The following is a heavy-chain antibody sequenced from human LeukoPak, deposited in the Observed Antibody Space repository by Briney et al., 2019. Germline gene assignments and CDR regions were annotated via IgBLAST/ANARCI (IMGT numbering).Heavy chain of an antibody. V-gene: IGHV4-30-4*01. J-gene: IGHJ4*02. CDR2: IYYSGST. D-gene: IGHD2-2*01. Sequence: SETLSLTCTVSGGSISSGDYYWSWIRQPPGKGLEWIGYIYYSGSTYYNPSLKSRVTISVDTPENHFSLRLNSVTAADTAVYYCARQEGKFQLLFPFDFWGQGTLVTVSS. CDR1: GGSISSGDYY. CDR3: ARQEGKFQLLFPFDF.